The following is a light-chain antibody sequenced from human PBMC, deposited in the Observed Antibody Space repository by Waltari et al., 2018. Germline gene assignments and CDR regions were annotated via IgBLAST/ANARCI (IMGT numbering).Light chain of an antibody. CDR3: AAWDDSLNGVV. J-gene: IGLJ2*01. CDR2: SSN. Sequence: QSVLTQSPSASGTPGQRVAISCSGSSFNIGSNTVNWYQHLPGTAPRLLLYSSNQRPSGVPDRFSGSKSGTSASLAISGLQSEDEASYYCAAWDDSLNGVVFGGGTKLTVL. V-gene: IGLV1-44*01. CDR1: SFNIGSNT.